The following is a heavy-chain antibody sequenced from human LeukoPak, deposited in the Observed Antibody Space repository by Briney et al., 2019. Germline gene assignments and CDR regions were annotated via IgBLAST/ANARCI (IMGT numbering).Heavy chain of an antibody. CDR3: ARVHRPVYYYDSSGTTFDY. CDR1: GGSISSYY. V-gene: IGHV4-39*07. Sequence: SQTLSLTCTVSGGSISSYYWSWIRQPPGKGLEWIGSIYYSGSTYYNPSLKSRVTISVDTSKNQFSLKLSSVTAADTAVYYCARVHRPVYYYDSSGTTFDYWGQGTLVTVSS. J-gene: IGHJ4*02. CDR2: IYYSGST. D-gene: IGHD3-22*01.